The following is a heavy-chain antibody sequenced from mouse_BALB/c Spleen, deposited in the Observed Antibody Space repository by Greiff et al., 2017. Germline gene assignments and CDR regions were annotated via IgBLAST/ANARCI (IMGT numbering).Heavy chain of an antibody. CDR2: ISYSGST. CDR3: ARWGDRYAFDY. Sequence: VQLQQSGPSLVKPSQTLSLTCSVTGDSITSCYLNWIRKFPGNKLEYMGYISYSGSTYYNPSLKSRISITRDTSKNQYYLQLNSVTTEDTDTYYCARWGDRYAFDYWGQGTTLTVSS. CDR1: GDSITSCY. J-gene: IGHJ2*01. V-gene: IGHV3-8*02. D-gene: IGHD2-14*01.